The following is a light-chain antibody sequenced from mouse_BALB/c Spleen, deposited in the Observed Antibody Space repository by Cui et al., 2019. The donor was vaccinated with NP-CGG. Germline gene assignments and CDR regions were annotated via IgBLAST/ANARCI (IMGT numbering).Light chain of an antibody. Sequence: QAVVTQESALTTSPGETVTLTCRSSTGPVTTSNYTNWVQEKPVHLFTSLIGSTNNRAPGVPARFSGSLIGDKAALTITGAQTEDETIYFCALWYSNHWVFGGGTKLTVL. J-gene: IGLJ1*01. V-gene: IGLV1*01. CDR3: ALWYSNHWV. CDR1: TGPVTTSNY. CDR2: STN.